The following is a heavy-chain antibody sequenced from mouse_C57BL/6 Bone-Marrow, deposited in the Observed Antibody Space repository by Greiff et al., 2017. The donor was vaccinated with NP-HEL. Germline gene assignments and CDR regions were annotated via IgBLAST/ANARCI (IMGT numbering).Heavy chain of an antibody. D-gene: IGHD2-5*01. Sequence: VQLVESGPGLVQPSQCLSITCTVSGFSFTSYGVHWVRQSPGKGLEWLGVIWSGGSTDYYAAFISRMTTSKDNSKTQVFFKMNSLQADDTAIYYCARMDGDSNWGFAYWGQGTLVTVSA. CDR1: GFSFTSYG. V-gene: IGHV2-2*01. J-gene: IGHJ3*01. CDR2: IWSGGST. CDR3: ARMDGDSNWGFAY.